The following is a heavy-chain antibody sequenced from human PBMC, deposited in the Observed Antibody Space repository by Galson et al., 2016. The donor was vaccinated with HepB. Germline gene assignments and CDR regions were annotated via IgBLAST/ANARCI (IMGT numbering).Heavy chain of an antibody. J-gene: IGHJ6*02. Sequence: SLRLSCATSGFTFNNYGINWVRQAPGKGLEWVAVISYAGNNRHYADAVKGRFTISRDSSTNTVYLQVNSLRADDTAVYFCARDRGLLHYYYGMDVWGQGTTVTVSS. CDR2: ISYAGNNR. V-gene: IGHV3-33*08. D-gene: IGHD4-17*01. CDR3: ARDRGLLHYYYGMDV. CDR1: GFTFNNYG.